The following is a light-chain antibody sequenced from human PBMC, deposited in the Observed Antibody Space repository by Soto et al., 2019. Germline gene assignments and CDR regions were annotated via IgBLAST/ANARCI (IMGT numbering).Light chain of an antibody. V-gene: IGLV1-40*01. CDR2: GNN. Sequence: QPVLTQPPSVSGAPGQRVTISCTGSSSNIGASYDVPWYQQLPGTAPKLLIFGNNNRPSGVPDRFSGSKSGASASLGITGLQAEDEADFYCQSFDRSLTAWVFGTGTKLTVL. CDR1: SSNIGASYD. CDR3: QSFDRSLTAWV. J-gene: IGLJ1*01.